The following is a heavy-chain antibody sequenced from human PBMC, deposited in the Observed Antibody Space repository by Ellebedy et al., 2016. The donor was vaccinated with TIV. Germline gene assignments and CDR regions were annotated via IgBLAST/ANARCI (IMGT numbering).Heavy chain of an antibody. J-gene: IGHJ1*01. D-gene: IGHD2-21*01. CDR2: IYYSGST. V-gene: IGHV4-39*02. Sequence: SETLSLXCTVSGGSISSSSYYWGWIRQPPGKGLEWIGSIYYSGSTYYNPSLKSRVTISVDTSKNQFSLKLSSVTAADTAVYYCARDLPLLGQFAGQGLQHWGQGTLVTVSS. CDR3: ARDLPLLGQFAGQGLQH. CDR1: GGSISSSSYY.